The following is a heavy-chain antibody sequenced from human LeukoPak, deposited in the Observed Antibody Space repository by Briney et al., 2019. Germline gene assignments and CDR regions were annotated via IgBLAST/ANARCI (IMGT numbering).Heavy chain of an antibody. CDR1: GFTFSSYS. CDR2: ISSSSSTT. CDR3: ARGELRCSSTSCPSEDYDY. V-gene: IGHV3-48*04. J-gene: IGHJ4*02. Sequence: GGSLRLSCAAPGFTFSSYSMNWVRQAPGKGLEWVSYISSSSSTTYYADSVKGRFTISRDNAKNSLYLQMNSLRAEDTAVYYCARGELRCSSTSCPSEDYDYWGQGALVTVSS. D-gene: IGHD2-2*01.